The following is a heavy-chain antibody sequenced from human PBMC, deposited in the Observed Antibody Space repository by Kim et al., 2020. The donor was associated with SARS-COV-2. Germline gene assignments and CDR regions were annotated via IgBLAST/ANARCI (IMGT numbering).Heavy chain of an antibody. CDR1: GYTFTSYG. V-gene: IGHV1-18*01. J-gene: IGHJ4*02. Sequence: ASVKVSCKASGYTFTSYGISWVRQAPGQGLEWMGWISAYNGNTNYAQKLQGRVTMTTDTSTSTAYMELRSLRSDDTAVYYCARGSYNWNYSEGDDYWGQGTLVTVSS. D-gene: IGHD1-7*01. CDR3: ARGSYNWNYSEGDDY. CDR2: ISAYNGNT.